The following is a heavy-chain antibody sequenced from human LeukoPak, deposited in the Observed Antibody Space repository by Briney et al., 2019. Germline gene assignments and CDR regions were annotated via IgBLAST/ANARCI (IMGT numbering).Heavy chain of an antibody. CDR3: ARGGLVYYDSSGFFDY. Sequence: GASVKVSCKTSGYTFTGYYMHWVRQAPGQGLEWMGIISPSGASTSYAQKFQGRVTMTRDMSTSTVYMELSSLRSEDTAVYYCARGGLVYYDSSGFFDYWGQGTLVTVSS. D-gene: IGHD3-22*01. CDR2: ISPSGAST. CDR1: GYTFTGYY. V-gene: IGHV1-46*01. J-gene: IGHJ4*02.